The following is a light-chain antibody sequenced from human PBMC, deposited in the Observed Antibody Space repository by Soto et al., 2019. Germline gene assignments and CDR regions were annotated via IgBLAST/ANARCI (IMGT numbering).Light chain of an antibody. J-gene: IGKJ1*01. V-gene: IGKV3-20*01. CDR1: QSVSSSY. CDR2: GAS. Sequence: EIVLTQSPGTLSLYPGERATLSCRASQSVSSSYLAWYQQKPGQAPRLLIYGASSRATGIPDRFSGSGSGTDFTLTISRLEPEDFVVYYCQHYGSSRTFGQGTKVDIK. CDR3: QHYGSSRT.